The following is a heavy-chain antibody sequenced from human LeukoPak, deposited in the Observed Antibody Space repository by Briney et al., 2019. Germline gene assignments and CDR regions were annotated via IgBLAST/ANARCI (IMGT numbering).Heavy chain of an antibody. J-gene: IGHJ6*03. CDR2: ISGSGGST. V-gene: IGHV3-23*01. CDR1: GFTFSSYA. CDR3: AKVYRGSQGYYYYYMDV. D-gene: IGHD3-10*01. Sequence: PGGSLRLSCAASGFTFSSYAMSWVRQAPGKGLEWVSAISGSGGSTYYADSVKGRFTISRDNSKNTLYLQMNSLRAEDTAVYYCAKVYRGSQGYYYYYMDVWGKGTTVTVSS.